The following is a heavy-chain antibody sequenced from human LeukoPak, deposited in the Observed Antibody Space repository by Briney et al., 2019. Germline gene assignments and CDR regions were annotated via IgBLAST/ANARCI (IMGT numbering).Heavy chain of an antibody. CDR2: ISYDGSNK. Sequence: PGRSLRLSCAASGFTFSSYGMHWVRQAPGKGLEWVAVISYDGSNKYYADSVKGRFTISRDNSKNTLYLQMNSLRAEDTAMYYCARDAFDIWGQGTMVTVSS. CDR1: GFTFSSYG. V-gene: IGHV3-30*03. J-gene: IGHJ3*02. CDR3: ARDAFDI.